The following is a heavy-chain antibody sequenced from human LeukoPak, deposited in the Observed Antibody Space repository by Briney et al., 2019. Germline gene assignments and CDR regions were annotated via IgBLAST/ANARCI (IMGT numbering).Heavy chain of an antibody. Sequence: GGSLRLSCAASGVTFSIYGMHWARQAPGKGLEWVALISSDGNDKLYGDSVKGRFTISRDDSKSTLYVQMNSLRAEDTAVYYCTTKVIRGNSGDDYDDWGQGTLVTVSS. CDR2: ISSDGNDK. V-gene: IGHV3-30*03. J-gene: IGHJ4*02. CDR3: TTKVIRGNSGDDYDD. D-gene: IGHD5-12*01. CDR1: GVTFSIYG.